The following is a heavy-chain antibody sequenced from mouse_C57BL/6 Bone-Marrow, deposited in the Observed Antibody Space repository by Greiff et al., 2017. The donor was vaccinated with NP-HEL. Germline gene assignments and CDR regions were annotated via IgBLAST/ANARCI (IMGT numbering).Heavy chain of an antibody. V-gene: IGHV1-82*01. CDR2: IYPGDGDT. J-gene: IGHJ3*01. Sequence: VQLQESGPELVKPGASVKISCKASGYAFSSSWMNWVKQRPGKGLEWIGRIYPGDGDTNYNGKFKGKATLTADKSSSTAYMQLSSLTSEDSAVYFCARWGNYGAWFAYWGQGTLVTVSA. CDR3: ARWGNYGAWFAY. CDR1: GYAFSSSW. D-gene: IGHD2-1*01.